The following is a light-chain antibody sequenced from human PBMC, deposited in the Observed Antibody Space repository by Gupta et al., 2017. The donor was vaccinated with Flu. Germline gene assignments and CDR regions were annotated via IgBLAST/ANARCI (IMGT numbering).Light chain of an antibody. J-gene: IGLJ2*01. CDR3: QVWDTSGDQVV. Sequence: GERASIIRGGDHNEHICVHGYPQGPGQAPVLVVSDDSGRPSVIPELFSATNSGNTATLTISRVEAGEEADYCSQVWDTSGDQVVFGGGTKLTVL. V-gene: IGLV3-21*02. CDR1: HNEHIC. CDR2: DDS.